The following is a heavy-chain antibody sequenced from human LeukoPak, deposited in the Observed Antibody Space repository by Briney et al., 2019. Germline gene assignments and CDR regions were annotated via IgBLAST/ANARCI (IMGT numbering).Heavy chain of an antibody. D-gene: IGHD6-13*01. V-gene: IGHV4-39*01. J-gene: IGHJ3*02. CDR1: SGSISSNSYY. CDR3: AAAAGTPGDAFDI. CDR2: INYSGST. Sequence: PSETLSLTCTVSSGSISSNSYYWAWIRQPPGEGLEWIGSINYSGSTYYNPSLKSRVTMAVDTSKNQFSLKLSSVTAADTAVYYCAAAAGTPGDAFDIWGQGTMVTVSS.